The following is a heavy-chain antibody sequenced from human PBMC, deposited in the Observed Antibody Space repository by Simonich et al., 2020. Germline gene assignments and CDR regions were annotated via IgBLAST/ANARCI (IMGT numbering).Heavy chain of an antibody. CDR1: GFTFSSYA. J-gene: IGHJ4*02. CDR2: MSGSGGST. CDR3: AKRSGVSITGTFDY. V-gene: IGHV3-23*01. D-gene: IGHD1-7*01. Sequence: EVQLLESGGGLVQPGGSLRLSCAASGFTFSSYARSWVRPAPGNGLEWVTSMSGSGGSTYAADSGKGRFTISRDNSKNTLYLQMNSLRAEDTAVYYCAKRSGVSITGTFDYWGQGTLVTVSS.